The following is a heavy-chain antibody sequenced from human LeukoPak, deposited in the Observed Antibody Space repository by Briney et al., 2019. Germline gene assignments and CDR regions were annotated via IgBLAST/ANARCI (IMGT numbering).Heavy chain of an antibody. Sequence: GGSLRLSCAASGFTFSSYGMHWVRQAPGKGLEWGAVIWYDGSNKYYADSVKGRFTISRDNSKNTLYLQTYSVRAEYTAVYYCARDAGRYFDWLGYWGQGTLVTVSS. CDR2: IWYDGSNK. J-gene: IGHJ4*02. V-gene: IGHV3-33*01. CDR3: ARDAGRYFDWLGY. D-gene: IGHD3-9*01. CDR1: GFTFSSYG.